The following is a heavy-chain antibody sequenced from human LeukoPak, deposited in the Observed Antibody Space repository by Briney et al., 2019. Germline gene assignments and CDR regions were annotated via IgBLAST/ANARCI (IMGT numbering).Heavy chain of an antibody. CDR3: ARAETTSGADWFDP. Sequence: GSLRLSCAASGFTFDDYGMSWIRQPPGKGLEWIGEINHSGSTNYNPSLKSRVTISVDTSKSQFSLKLSSVTAADTAVYYCARAETTSGADWFDPWGRGTLVTVSS. V-gene: IGHV4-34*01. CDR1: GFTFDDYG. J-gene: IGHJ5*02. D-gene: IGHD4-11*01. CDR2: INHSGST.